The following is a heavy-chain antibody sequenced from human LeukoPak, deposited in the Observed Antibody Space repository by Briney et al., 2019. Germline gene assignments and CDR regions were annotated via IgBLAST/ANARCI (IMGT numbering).Heavy chain of an antibody. J-gene: IGHJ4*02. Sequence: GGCLRLSWAASGFTFSSYAMKWVRQAHGKGLGWVSTISDSGDWAQYADSVEGRFTISRDNSKNTLHLVMNRLRAEDTAVYYCATRDPCSGGSCYGLGYWGQGTLVTVSS. CDR1: GFTFSSYA. D-gene: IGHD2-15*01. V-gene: IGHV3-23*01. CDR3: ATRDPCSGGSCYGLGY. CDR2: ISDSGDWA.